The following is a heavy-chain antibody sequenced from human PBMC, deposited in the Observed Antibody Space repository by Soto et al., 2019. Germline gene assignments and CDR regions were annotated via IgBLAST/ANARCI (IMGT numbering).Heavy chain of an antibody. CDR1: GGTFSSYA. CDR3: ARLRGLGYDYVWGSYRSRWLDP. D-gene: IGHD3-16*02. Sequence: QVQLVQSGAEVKKPGSSVKVSCKASGGTFSSYAISWVRQAPGQGLEWMGGIIPIFGTANYAQKFQGRVTITADKSTSTAYMELSSLRSEDTAVYYCARLRGLGYDYVWGSYRSRWLDPWGQGTLVTVSS. V-gene: IGHV1-69*06. CDR2: IIPIFGTA. J-gene: IGHJ5*02.